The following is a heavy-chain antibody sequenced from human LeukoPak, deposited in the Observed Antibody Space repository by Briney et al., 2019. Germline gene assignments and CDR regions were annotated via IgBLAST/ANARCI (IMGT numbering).Heavy chain of an antibody. V-gene: IGHV7-4-1*02. Sequence: ASVKVSCKASGYTFTSYAMNWVRQAPGQGLEWMGWINTNTGNPTYAQGFTGRFVFSLDTSVSTAYLQISSLKAEDTAVYYCARAQSSDDFWSGYRNDYYYYYMDVWGKGTTVTVSS. CDR2: INTNTGNP. D-gene: IGHD3-3*01. CDR1: GYTFTSYA. J-gene: IGHJ6*03. CDR3: ARAQSSDDFWSGYRNDYYYYYMDV.